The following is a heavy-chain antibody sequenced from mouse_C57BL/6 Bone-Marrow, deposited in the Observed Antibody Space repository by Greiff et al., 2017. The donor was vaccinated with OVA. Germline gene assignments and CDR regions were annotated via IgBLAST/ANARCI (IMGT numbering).Heavy chain of an antibody. Sequence: EVQLQQSGAELVRPGASVKLSCTASGFNIKDDYMHWVKQRPEQGLEWIGWIDPENGDTEYASKFQGKATITADTSSNTAYLQLSSLTSEDTAVYYCTTDYSNSGAMDYWGQGTSVTVSS. CDR1: GFNIKDDY. D-gene: IGHD2-5*01. J-gene: IGHJ4*01. CDR3: TTDYSNSGAMDY. CDR2: IDPENGDT. V-gene: IGHV14-4*01.